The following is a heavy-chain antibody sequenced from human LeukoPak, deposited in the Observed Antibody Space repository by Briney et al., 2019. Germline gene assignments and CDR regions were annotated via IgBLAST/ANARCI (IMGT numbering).Heavy chain of an antibody. CDR3: ASSVPPEAY. Sequence: PSETLSLTCTVSGGSIGSSTYYWTWIRQPPGKGLEWIGNIHYSGNTYYNPSLKSRVSISVDTSKNQFSLRLYSVTAADTAMYYCASSVPPEAYWGQGTLVTVSS. CDR1: GGSIGSSTYY. J-gene: IGHJ4*02. V-gene: IGHV4-39*01. CDR2: IHYSGNT.